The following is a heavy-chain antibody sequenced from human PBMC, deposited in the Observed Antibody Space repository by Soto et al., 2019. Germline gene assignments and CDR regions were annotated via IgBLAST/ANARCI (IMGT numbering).Heavy chain of an antibody. Sequence: GSLRLSCAASEFTFSNYAMHWVRQAPGKGLQWLAVISYDGNNKYYADSVEGRFTISRDNSKNTVYLQMNSLRLEDTAVYYCASASGYDLFDYWGQGTLVTVSS. CDR1: EFTFSNYA. CDR3: ASASGYDLFDY. V-gene: IGHV3-30*03. D-gene: IGHD5-12*01. J-gene: IGHJ4*02. CDR2: ISYDGNNK.